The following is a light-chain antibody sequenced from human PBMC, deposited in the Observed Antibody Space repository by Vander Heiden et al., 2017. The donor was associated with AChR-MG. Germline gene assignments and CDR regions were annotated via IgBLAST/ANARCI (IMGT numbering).Light chain of an antibody. Sequence: QSVLTQPPSVSGAPGQRVTISCTGSSSNIGAGYDVHWYQQLPGTAHKLLIYGNSNRPSGVPDRFSGSKPGTSASLAITGLQAEDEADYYCQSYDSSLSGYVFGTGTKVTVL. CDR1: SSNIGAGYD. CDR3: QSYDSSLSGYV. J-gene: IGLJ1*01. CDR2: GNS. V-gene: IGLV1-40*01.